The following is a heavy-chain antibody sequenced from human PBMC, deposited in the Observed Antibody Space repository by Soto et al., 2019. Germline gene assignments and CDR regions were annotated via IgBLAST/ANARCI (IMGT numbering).Heavy chain of an antibody. CDR1: GFTFSSYG. CDR2: ISYDGSNK. Sequence: QPGGSLRLSCAASGFTFSSYGMHWVRQAPGKGLEWVAVISYDGSNKYYADSVKGRFTISRDNSKNTLYLQMNSLRAEDTAVYYCAKDLSKESITIFGVAHYGMDVWGQ. J-gene: IGHJ6*02. D-gene: IGHD3-3*01. CDR3: AKDLSKESITIFGVAHYGMDV. V-gene: IGHV3-30*18.